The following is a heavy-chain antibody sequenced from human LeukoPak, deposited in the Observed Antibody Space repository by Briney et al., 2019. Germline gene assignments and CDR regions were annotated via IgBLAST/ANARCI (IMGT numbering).Heavy chain of an antibody. CDR2: INHSGST. V-gene: IGHV4-34*01. J-gene: IGHJ1*01. CDR3: ARRKRTYCGGDCYSLGYFQH. CDR1: GGSFSGYY. D-gene: IGHD2-21*02. Sequence: PSETLSLTCAVYGGSFSGYYWSWIRQPPGKGLEWIGEINHSGSTNYNPSLKSRVTISVDTSKNQFSLKLSSVTAADTAVYYCARRKRTYCGGDCYSLGYFQHWGQGTLVTVSS.